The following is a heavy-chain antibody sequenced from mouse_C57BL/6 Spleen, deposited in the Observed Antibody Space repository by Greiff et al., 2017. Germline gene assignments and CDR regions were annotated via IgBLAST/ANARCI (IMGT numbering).Heavy chain of an antibody. CDR3: ARTGGSYPLWYFEV. J-gene: IGHJ1*03. CDR2: IDPSDSNT. Sequence: QVQLKQPGAELVMPGASVKLSCKASGYTFTSYWMHWVKQRPGQGLEWIGEIDPSDSNTNYNQKFKGKSTLTVDKSSSTAYMQLSSLTSEDSAVYYCARTGGSYPLWYFEVWGTGATVTVAS. V-gene: IGHV1-69*01. CDR1: GYTFTSYW. D-gene: IGHD1-1*02.